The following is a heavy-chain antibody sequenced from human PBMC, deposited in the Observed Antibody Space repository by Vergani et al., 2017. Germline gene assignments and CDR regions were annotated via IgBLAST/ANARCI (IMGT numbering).Heavy chain of an antibody. J-gene: IGHJ5*02. CDR1: GFTFRAYW. D-gene: IGHD1-14*01. CDR2: VNSDGDVT. CDR3: ARDLRLLYNRFDP. Sequence: EVQLVDSGGDLVQPGGSLRLSCAASGFTFRAYWMHWVRQTPGKGLVWVAHVNSDGDVTAYAASVKGRFTISRDNSKSTMYLQMNSLRDEDTGVYYCARDLRLLYNRFDPWGQGTLVTVSS. V-gene: IGHV3-74*01.